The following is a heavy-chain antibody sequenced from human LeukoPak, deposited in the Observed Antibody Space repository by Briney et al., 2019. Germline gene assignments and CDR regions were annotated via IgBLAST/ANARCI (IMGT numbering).Heavy chain of an antibody. D-gene: IGHD1-26*01. CDR3: ASLRERSYYARGFDY. CDR2: IYTSGST. J-gene: IGHJ4*02. CDR1: GGSINSGSYY. V-gene: IGHV4-61*02. Sequence: PSETLSLTCTVSGGSINSGSYYYHWIRQPAGKGLEWIGRIYTSGSTIYNPSLESRVTISVDTSKNQFSLKLSSVTAADTAVYYCASLRERSYYARGFDYWGQGTLVTVSS.